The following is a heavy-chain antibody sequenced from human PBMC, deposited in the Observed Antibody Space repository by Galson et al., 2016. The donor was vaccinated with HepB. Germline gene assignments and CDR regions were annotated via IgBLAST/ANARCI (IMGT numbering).Heavy chain of an antibody. CDR3: AREGVGRRCRYSSSSSYYFYGRDV. CDR2: IIPVFGTS. J-gene: IGHJ6*02. D-gene: IGHD6-6*01. CDR1: GGTLSTYA. V-gene: IGHV1-69*13. Sequence: SVKVSCKASGGTLSTYAFSWVRQAPGQGLEWMGGIIPVFGTSKYALKFQGRVTITADESTNTVFMEMTSLTYEDTAVYYCAREGVGRRCRYSSSSSYYFYGRDVWGQGTTVTVSS.